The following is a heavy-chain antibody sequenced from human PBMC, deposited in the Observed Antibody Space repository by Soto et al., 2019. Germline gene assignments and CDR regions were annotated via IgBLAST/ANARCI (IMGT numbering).Heavy chain of an antibody. V-gene: IGHV3-23*01. J-gene: IGHJ4*02. CDR2: ISGNGARA. CDR1: GFTFDNYV. CDR3: AKRFDDSSTWSFDH. D-gene: IGHD6-6*01. Sequence: GGSLRLSCAASGFTFDNYVMTWVRQAPGKGLEWVAGISGNGARAYYGDSVKGRFIVSRDNSKNTQYLQMNSLRVEDTALYYCAKRFDDSSTWSFDHWGLGTLVTVSS.